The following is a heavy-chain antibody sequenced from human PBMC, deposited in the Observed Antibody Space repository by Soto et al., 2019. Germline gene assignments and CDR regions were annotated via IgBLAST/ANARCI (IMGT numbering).Heavy chain of an antibody. CDR2: ISWNSGNV. CDR1: GFKFEDYA. Sequence: EVQLVESGGGLVQPGRSLRLSCAASGFKFEDYAMHWVRQAPGKGLEWVSGISWNSGNVAYADSVKGRFTISRDNAKNSLYLQMIRLRAEDTALYYCAKDISGDYYYYFMDVWGEGTTVTVSS. CDR3: AKDISGDYYYYFMDV. J-gene: IGHJ6*03. V-gene: IGHV3-9*01. D-gene: IGHD4-17*01.